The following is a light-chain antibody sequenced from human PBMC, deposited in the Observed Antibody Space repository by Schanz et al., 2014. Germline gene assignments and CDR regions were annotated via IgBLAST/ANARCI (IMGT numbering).Light chain of an antibody. CDR2: EVN. J-gene: IGLJ3*02. CDR3: SSFTTTDTWV. V-gene: IGLV2-18*02. CDR1: SSDVGSYNR. Sequence: QSALTQPASVSGSPGQSVTISCTGTSSDVGSYNRVSWYRQPPGTAPKLMIYEVNNRPSGVPDRFSGSKSGNTASLTISGLQAEDEADYYCSSFTTTDTWVFGGGTKLTVL.